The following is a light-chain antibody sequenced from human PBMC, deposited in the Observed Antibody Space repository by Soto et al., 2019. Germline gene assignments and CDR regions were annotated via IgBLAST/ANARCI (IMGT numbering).Light chain of an antibody. CDR1: SSDVGAYNY. CDR2: DVS. CDR3: NSYTISSTYV. V-gene: IGLV2-14*01. Sequence: QSVLTQPASVSGSPGQSITISCTGTSSDVGAYNYVSWYQQHPGKAPKLIIYDVSNRPSGVSDRFSGSKSGNTASLTIPGLQAEDEADYYCNSYTISSTYVFGTGTKLTVL. J-gene: IGLJ1*01.